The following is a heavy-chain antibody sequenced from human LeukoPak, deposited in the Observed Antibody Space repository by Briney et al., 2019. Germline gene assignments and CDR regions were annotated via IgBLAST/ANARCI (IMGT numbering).Heavy chain of an antibody. Sequence: ASVTVSCKPSVYTFSAYYMHWVRQAPGEGLEWMGWISPNTGVTNYAQKFQGRVTMTRDTSINTAYMELSRLTSDDTAIYYCARVDGYCSSTSCYQGGDYWGQGTLVTVSS. CDR3: ARVDGYCSSTSCYQGGDY. CDR2: ISPNTGVT. CDR1: VYTFSAYY. D-gene: IGHD2-2*01. J-gene: IGHJ4*02. V-gene: IGHV1-2*02.